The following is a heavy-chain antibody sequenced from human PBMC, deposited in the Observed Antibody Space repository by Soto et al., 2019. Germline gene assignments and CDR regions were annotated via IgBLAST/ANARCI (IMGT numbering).Heavy chain of an antibody. CDR3: AKKGKKGIAAAGRNYYYYYGMDV. Sequence: GGSLRLSCAASGFTFSSYAMSWVRQAPGKGLEWVSAISGSGGSTYYADSVKGRFAISRDNSKNTLYLQMNSLRAEDTAVYYCAKKGKKGIAAAGRNYYYYYGMDVWGQGTTVTVSS. J-gene: IGHJ6*02. D-gene: IGHD6-13*01. CDR1: GFTFSSYA. V-gene: IGHV3-23*01. CDR2: ISGSGGST.